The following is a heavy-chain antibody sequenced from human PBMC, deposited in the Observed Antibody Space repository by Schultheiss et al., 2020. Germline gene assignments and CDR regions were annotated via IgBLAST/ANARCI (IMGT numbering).Heavy chain of an antibody. CDR1: GGSISSGSYY. J-gene: IGHJ4*02. V-gene: IGHV4-61*02. CDR2: IYTSGST. CDR3: ARDVEQQLVL. Sequence: SETLSLTCTVSGGSISSGSYYWSWIRQPAGKGLEWIGRIYTSGSTNYNPSLKSRVTISVDTSKNQFSLKLSSVTAADTAVYYCARDVEQQLVLWGQGTLVTVSS. D-gene: IGHD6-13*01.